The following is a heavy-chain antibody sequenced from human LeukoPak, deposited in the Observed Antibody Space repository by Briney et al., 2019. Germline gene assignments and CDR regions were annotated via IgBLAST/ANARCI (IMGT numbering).Heavy chain of an antibody. J-gene: IGHJ4*02. CDR1: GYTFTSYD. CDR2: ISAYNGNT. D-gene: IGHD3-10*01. Sequence: GASVKVSCKASGYTFTSYDINWVRQATGQGLEWMGWISAYNGNTNYAQKLQGRVTMTTDTSTSTAYMELRSLRSDDTAVYYCARDLKKEGITMVRGVMGYWGQGTLVTVSS. CDR3: ARDLKKEGITMVRGVMGY. V-gene: IGHV1-18*01.